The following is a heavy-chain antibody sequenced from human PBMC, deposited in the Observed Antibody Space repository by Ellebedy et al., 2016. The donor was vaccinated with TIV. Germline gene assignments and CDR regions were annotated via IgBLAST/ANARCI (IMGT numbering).Heavy chain of an antibody. J-gene: IGHJ5*02. CDR2: IIPIVGTA. CDR1: GGTFSNYA. Sequence: SVKVSXXASGGTFSNYAISWVRQAPGKGLEWMGAIIPIVGTANYAQKFQDRVTIIADESTRTAYMELSSLRSEDTAVYYCARDFLRAPDGSGTYNNWLDPWGQGTLVTVSS. V-gene: IGHV1-69*13. CDR3: ARDFLRAPDGSGTYNNWLDP. D-gene: IGHD3-10*01.